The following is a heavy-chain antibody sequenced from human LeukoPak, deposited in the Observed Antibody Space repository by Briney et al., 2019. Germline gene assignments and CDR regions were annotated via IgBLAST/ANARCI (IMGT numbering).Heavy chain of an antibody. CDR3: AKDTDSLWFGEPGVDY. Sequence: TGGSLRLSCAASGFTFSSYWMSWVRQAPGKGLEWVANIKQDGSEKYYVDSVKGRFTISRDNAKNSLYLQMNSLRAEDTAVYYCAKDTDSLWFGEPGVDYWGQGTLVTVSS. V-gene: IGHV3-7*01. CDR1: GFTFSSYW. D-gene: IGHD3-10*01. J-gene: IGHJ4*02. CDR2: IKQDGSEK.